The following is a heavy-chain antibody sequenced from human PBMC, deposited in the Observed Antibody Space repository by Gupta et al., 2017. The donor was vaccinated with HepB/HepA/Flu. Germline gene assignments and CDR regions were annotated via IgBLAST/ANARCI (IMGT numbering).Heavy chain of an antibody. V-gene: IGHV3-48*03. CDR3: ARDPPYDY. J-gene: IGHJ4*02. Sequence: EVQLVESGRGLVQPGGSLRLSCAASGFSFSNSEMNWVRQAPRKGLEWVSSIRRRGDIIHYRDAVKGRFTISRDNANKSLYLTMNILRAEDTGVQHCARDPPYDYWGQGSLVTLCS. CDR1: GFSFSNSE. CDR2: IRRRGDII.